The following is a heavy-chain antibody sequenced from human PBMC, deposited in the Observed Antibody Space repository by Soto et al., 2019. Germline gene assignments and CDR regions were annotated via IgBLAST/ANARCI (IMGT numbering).Heavy chain of an antibody. Sequence: QVQLVQSGAEVKKPGSSVKVSCKASGGTFSSYAISWVRQAPGQGLEWMGGIIPIFGTANYAQKFQGRVTITADKSTSTAYLELSSLRSEDTGVYYCASIRTAMVNQFYLYGMDVWGQGTTVTVSS. J-gene: IGHJ6*02. D-gene: IGHD5-18*01. V-gene: IGHV1-69*06. CDR1: GGTFSSYA. CDR2: IIPIFGTA. CDR3: ASIRTAMVNQFYLYGMDV.